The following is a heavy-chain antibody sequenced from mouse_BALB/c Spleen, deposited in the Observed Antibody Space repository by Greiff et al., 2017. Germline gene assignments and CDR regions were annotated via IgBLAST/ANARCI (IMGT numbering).Heavy chain of an antibody. CDR3: ASPRDGNYEGYAMDY. D-gene: IGHD2-1*01. J-gene: IGHJ4*01. CDR1: GYTFTDYA. CDR2: ISTYYGYA. Sequence: QVQLQQSGAELVRPGVSVKISCKGSGYTFTDYAMHWVTQSHAKSLEWIGVISTYYGYASYNQKFKGKATMTVDKSSSTAYMELDRLTSEDSAIYYCASPRDGNYEGYAMDYWGQGTSVTVSS. V-gene: IGHV1S137*01.